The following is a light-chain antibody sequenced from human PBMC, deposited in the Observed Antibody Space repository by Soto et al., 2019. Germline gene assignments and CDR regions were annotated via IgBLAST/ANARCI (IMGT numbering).Light chain of an antibody. CDR2: GAS. J-gene: IGKJ1*01. CDR1: QTVSNTY. V-gene: IGKV3-20*01. CDR3: QQFRGLWT. Sequence: EIVLTQSPGTLSLSPGERATLSCRASQTVSNTYLAWYQQKPGQAPRLLIYGASSRATGIPDRFSGSGSGTDFTRTISRLEPEDFAVYYCQQFRGLWTFGPGTKVEIK.